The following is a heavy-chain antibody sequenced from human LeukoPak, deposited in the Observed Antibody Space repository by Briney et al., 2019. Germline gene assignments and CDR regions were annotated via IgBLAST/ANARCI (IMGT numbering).Heavy chain of an antibody. V-gene: IGHV3-23*01. CDR2: ITSGGST. Sequence: PGGSLRLSCAASGFTFSNDVMRWVRQAPGKGLEWVSSITSGGSTYYADSVKGRFTISRDNSENTLYLQMNSLRAEDTAVYYCARLVTATDRFYFFDSWGQGTLVTVSS. CDR1: GFTFSNDV. J-gene: IGHJ4*02. D-gene: IGHD2-15*01. CDR3: ARLVTATDRFYFFDS.